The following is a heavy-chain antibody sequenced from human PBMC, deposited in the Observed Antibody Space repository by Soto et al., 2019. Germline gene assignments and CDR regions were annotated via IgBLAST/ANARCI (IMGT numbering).Heavy chain of an antibody. D-gene: IGHD3-22*01. CDR1: GFTFSSYG. CDR3: ARDLVYDSRGYPYWYCDL. CDR2: IWYDGSNN. V-gene: IGHV3-33*01. Sequence: QVQLVESGGGVVQPGRSLRLSCAASGFTFSSYGMHWVRQAPGKGLERVAVIWYDGSNNYYADSVEGPFTISRDNSKNTLYLQMNRLRGEDTAVYYCARDLVYDSRGYPYWYCDLWGRGTLVTVSS. J-gene: IGHJ2*01.